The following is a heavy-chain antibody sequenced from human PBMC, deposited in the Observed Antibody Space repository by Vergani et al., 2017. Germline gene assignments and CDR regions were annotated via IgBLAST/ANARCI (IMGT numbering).Heavy chain of an antibody. Sequence: QVQLVQSGAEVKKPGSSVKVSCKASGATFRSNTISWVRQVPGQGLEWMGRIIPVLGKTKYAHNFQGRLTITADTSTSTTYMELTSLRSQDTAVYYCARDAREYGGDPEEYYYGMDVWGQGTTVTVSS. D-gene: IGHD2-21*01. CDR1: GATFRSNT. CDR2: IIPVLGKT. J-gene: IGHJ6*02. CDR3: ARDAREYGGDPEEYYYGMDV. V-gene: IGHV1-69*08.